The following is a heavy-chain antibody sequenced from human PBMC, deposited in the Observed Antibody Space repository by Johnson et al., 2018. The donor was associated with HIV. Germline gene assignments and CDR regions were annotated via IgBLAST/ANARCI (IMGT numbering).Heavy chain of an antibody. J-gene: IGHJ3*02. CDR2: ISYDGSNK. V-gene: IGHV3-30*04. CDR3: AREAATTCWGWDAFAI. Sequence: VQLVESGGGVVQPGRSLRLSCAASGFSFSYYAMHWVRQAPGKGLEWVAVISYDGSNKYYADSVKGRFTISRDNSKNTLYLQMNSLSAEDTAGYYCAREAATTCWGWDAFAIWGQGTMVTISS. CDR1: GFSFSYYA. D-gene: IGHD3-16*01.